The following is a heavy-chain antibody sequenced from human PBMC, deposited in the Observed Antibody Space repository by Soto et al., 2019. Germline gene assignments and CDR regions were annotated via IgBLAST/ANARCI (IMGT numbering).Heavy chain of an antibody. Sequence: GESLKISCNGSGYSFTSYWISWVRQMPGKGLEWMGRIDPSDSYTNYSPSFQGHVTISADKSISTAYLQWSSLKASDTAMYYCARRTRYYYGMDVWGQGTTVTVSS. J-gene: IGHJ6*02. V-gene: IGHV5-10-1*01. CDR1: GYSFTSYW. CDR3: ARRTRYYYGMDV. CDR2: IDPSDSYT.